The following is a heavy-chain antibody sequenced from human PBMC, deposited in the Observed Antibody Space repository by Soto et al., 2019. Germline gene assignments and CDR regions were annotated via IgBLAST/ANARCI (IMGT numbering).Heavy chain of an antibody. V-gene: IGHV3-23*01. CDR3: AKDGGYVFPPGFDP. Sequence: GESLKISCAASGFTFSSYAMSWVRPAPGKGLEGVSAISGSGGRTYYADSVKGRFTISRDNSKNTLYLQMNSLRAEDTAVYYCAKDGGYVFPPGFDPWGQGTLVTVSS. CDR2: ISGSGGRT. CDR1: GFTFSSYA. J-gene: IGHJ5*02. D-gene: IGHD1-26*01.